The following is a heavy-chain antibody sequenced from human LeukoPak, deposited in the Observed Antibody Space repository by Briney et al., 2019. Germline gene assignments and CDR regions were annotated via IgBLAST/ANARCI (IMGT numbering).Heavy chain of an antibody. V-gene: IGHV4-31*03. J-gene: IGHJ4*02. D-gene: IGHD3-3*01. CDR2: IYYSGST. Sequence: PSETLSLTCTVSGGSISSGGYYWSWIRQPPGKGLEWIGYIYYSGSTYYNPSPKSRVTISVDTSKNQFSLKLSSVTAADTAVYYCAGGPTRLRFLEWLPGPVDYWGQGTLVTVSS. CDR1: GGSISSGGYY. CDR3: AGGPTRLRFLEWLPGPVDY.